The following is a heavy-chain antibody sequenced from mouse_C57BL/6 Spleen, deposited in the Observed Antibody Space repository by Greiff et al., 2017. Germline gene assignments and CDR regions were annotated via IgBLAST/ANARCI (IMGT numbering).Heavy chain of an antibody. Sequence: VQLQQPGAELVKPGASVKMSCKASGYTFTSYWITWVKQRPGQGLEWIGDIYPGSGSTNYNEKFKSKATLTVDTSSSTAYMQRSSLTSEDSAVYYCARRPYDYDGYYFDYWGQGTTLTVSS. V-gene: IGHV1-55*01. CDR1: GYTFTSYW. CDR2: IYPGSGST. J-gene: IGHJ2*01. D-gene: IGHD2-4*01. CDR3: ARRPYDYDGYYFDY.